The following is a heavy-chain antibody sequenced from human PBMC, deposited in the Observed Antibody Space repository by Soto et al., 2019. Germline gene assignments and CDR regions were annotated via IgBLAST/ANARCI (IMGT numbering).Heavy chain of an antibody. Sequence: SVKVSCKASGFTFTSSAVQWVRQARGQRLEWIGWIVVGSGNTNYAQKFQERVTITRDMSTSTAYMELSSLRSEDTAVYYCAALITMVRGAVDYWDQGTLVTVSS. CDR1: GFTFTSSA. D-gene: IGHD3-10*01. CDR2: IVVGSGNT. V-gene: IGHV1-58*01. CDR3: AALITMVRGAVDY. J-gene: IGHJ4*02.